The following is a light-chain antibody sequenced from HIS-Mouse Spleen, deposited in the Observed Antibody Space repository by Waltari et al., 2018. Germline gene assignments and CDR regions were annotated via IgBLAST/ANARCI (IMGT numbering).Light chain of an antibody. J-gene: IGLJ2*01. CDR3: CSYAGSSTVV. CDR1: SSDVGSYTL. CDR2: EGS. V-gene: IGLV2-23*01. Sequence: QSALTQPASVSGSPGQSITIPCTGTSSDVGSYTLVSWYPQPPGKAPKLMFYEGSKRPSGVSNRFSGSKSGNTASLTISGLQAEDEADYYCCSYAGSSTVVFGGGTKLTVL.